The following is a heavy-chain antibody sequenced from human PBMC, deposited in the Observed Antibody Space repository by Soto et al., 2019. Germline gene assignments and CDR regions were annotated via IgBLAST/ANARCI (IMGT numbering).Heavy chain of an antibody. CDR2: INPNSGVT. Sequence: GASVKVSCKSSGDSFNDYYLHWVRQAPGQGLEWMGWINPNSGVTKYAQKFQGWVTMTRDTSIRTVYMELSRLRSDDTADGMDVWGQGTTVTVSS. J-gene: IGHJ6*02. CDR3: V. V-gene: IGHV1-2*04. CDR1: GDSFNDYY.